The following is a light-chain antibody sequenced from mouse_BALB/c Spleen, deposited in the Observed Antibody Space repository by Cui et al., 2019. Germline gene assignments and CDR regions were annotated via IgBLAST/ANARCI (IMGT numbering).Light chain of an antibody. CDR3: QQRSSYPLT. V-gene: IGKV4-57*01. CDR2: STS. Sequence: QLVLTHSPAIMSASPGEKVTITCSASPSVSYMHWFQQKPGTSPKLWIYSTSNLASGVPARFSGSGSGTSYSLTISRMEAEDAATYYCQQRSSYPLTFGAGTKLELK. CDR1: PSVSY. J-gene: IGKJ5*01.